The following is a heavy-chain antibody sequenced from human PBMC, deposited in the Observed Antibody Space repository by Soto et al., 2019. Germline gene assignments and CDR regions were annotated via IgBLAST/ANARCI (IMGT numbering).Heavy chain of an antibody. CDR3: ARRGRVDSGSYFDAFDI. V-gene: IGHV3-30*14. CDR1: GFTFSSYA. Sequence: GGSLRLSCAASGFTFSSYAMHWVRQAPGKGLEWVAVISYDGSNKYYADSVKGRFTISRHNSKNTLYLQMNSLRAEDTAVYYCARRGRVDSGSYFDAFDIWGQGTMVTVSS. J-gene: IGHJ3*02. CDR2: ISYDGSNK. D-gene: IGHD1-26*01.